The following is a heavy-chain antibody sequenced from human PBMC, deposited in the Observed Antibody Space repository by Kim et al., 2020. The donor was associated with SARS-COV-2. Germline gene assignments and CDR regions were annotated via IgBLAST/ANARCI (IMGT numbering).Heavy chain of an antibody. CDR3: ARGPNYSPFDY. V-gene: IGHV3-48*03. Sequence: YDANSVRGRFTGSRDNDKKSLYLQMNSLRAEDTAVYYCARGPNYSPFDYWGQGTLVTVSS. J-gene: IGHJ4*02. D-gene: IGHD4-4*01.